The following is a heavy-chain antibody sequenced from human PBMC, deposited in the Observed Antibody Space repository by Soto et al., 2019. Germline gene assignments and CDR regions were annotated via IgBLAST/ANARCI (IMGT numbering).Heavy chain of an antibody. CDR2: ISGGSGSV. J-gene: IGHJ4*02. CDR1: GFSFSTFE. CDR3: VGGELPYFDY. D-gene: IGHD1-26*01. V-gene: IGHV3-48*03. Sequence: EVQVVESGGGLVQPGGSLRLSCAASGFSFSTFEMNWVRQAPGKALEWLSYISGGSGSVYYAESVRGRFTISRDNANNSLYLQMRSLIDEDTGVYFCVGGELPYFDYWGQGAPVTVSS.